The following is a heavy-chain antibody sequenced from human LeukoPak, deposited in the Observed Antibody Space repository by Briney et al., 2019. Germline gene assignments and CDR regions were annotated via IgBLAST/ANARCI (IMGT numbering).Heavy chain of an antibody. D-gene: IGHD2-8*01. CDR3: AKAAGYCSSTTCPRSAFDI. CDR1: GFTFSNYA. CDR2: ISGSGDST. V-gene: IGHV3-23*01. J-gene: IGHJ3*02. Sequence: GGSLRLSCAASGFTFSNYAVNWVRKAPGKGLEWVSAISGSGDSTYDADSVRGRFTISRDNSKNTLSLQMSSLRADDTAVYYCAKAAGYCSSTTCPRSAFDIWGQGTMVTVSS.